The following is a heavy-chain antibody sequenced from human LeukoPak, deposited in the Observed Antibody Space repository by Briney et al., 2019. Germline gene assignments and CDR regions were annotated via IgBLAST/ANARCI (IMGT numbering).Heavy chain of an antibody. J-gene: IGHJ4*02. CDR3: TRLTQWRFDY. D-gene: IGHD6-19*01. CDR1: GFTFSGSA. Sequence: GGSLRLSCAASGFTFSGSAMHWVRQASGKGLEWVGRIKNKANNYATAYAASVRGRFTISRDDSKNTAYLQMNSLKTEDTAVYYCTRLTQWRFDYWGQGTLVTVSS. V-gene: IGHV3-73*01. CDR2: IKNKANNYAT.